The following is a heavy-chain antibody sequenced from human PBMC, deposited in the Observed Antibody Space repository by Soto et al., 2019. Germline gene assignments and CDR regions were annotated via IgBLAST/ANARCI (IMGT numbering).Heavy chain of an antibody. CDR2: IYYSGTT. J-gene: IGHJ4*02. D-gene: IGHD3-10*01. V-gene: IGHV4-31*03. CDR1: GGSISSGGYY. Sequence: SLTCTVSGGSISSGGYYWYWIRQHPGKGLEWIGYIYYSGTTYYNPSLKSRVTISVDTSKNQFSLKLVSVTAADTTVYYCARHFVAVVIKGWGYWGQGTLVTVSS. CDR3: ARHFVAVVIKGWGY.